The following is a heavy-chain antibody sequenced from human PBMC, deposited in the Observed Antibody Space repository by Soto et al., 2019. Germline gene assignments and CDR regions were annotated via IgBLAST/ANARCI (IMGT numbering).Heavy chain of an antibody. D-gene: IGHD6-13*01. CDR3: ARDGSAIAAAGPDY. CDR1: GFTFSSYG. CDR2: IWYDGSNK. J-gene: IGHJ4*02. V-gene: IGHV3-33*01. Sequence: GGSLRLSCAASGFTFSSYGMHWVRQAPGKGLELVAVIWYDGSNKYYADSVKGRFTISRDNSKNTLYLQMNSLRAEDTAVYYCARDGSAIAAAGPDYWGQGTLVTVSS.